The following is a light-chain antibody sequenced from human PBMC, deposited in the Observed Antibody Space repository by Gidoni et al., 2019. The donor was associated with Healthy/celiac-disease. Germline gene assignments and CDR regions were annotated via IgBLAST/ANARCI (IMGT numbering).Light chain of an antibody. V-gene: IGKV1-9*01. CDR1: QGISTY. CDR3: QQLNSYPLT. J-gene: IGKJ4*01. Sequence: EIQLTQSPAFLSASIRDRVTITCRASQGISTYLAWYQQKPGKAPKLLIYAASTLQSGVPSRFSGSGSETEFTLTISSLQPEDFASYYCQQLNSYPLTFGGGTKVEIK. CDR2: AAS.